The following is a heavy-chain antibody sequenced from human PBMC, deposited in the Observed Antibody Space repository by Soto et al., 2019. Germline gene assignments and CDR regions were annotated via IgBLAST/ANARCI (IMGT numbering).Heavy chain of an antibody. J-gene: IGHJ4*02. Sequence: ASETLSLTCSVSGVSISSAYWRGIRRSPGTGLEWIRYIYYPETTNYNPSLKRRVTISLDTAKNQFSLNVNSLTTADTAVYFCAXGGNRYSNPAPGVGGFDFWGQGTLVTVS. CDR1: GVSISSAY. CDR2: IYYPETT. V-gene: IGHV4-59*01. D-gene: IGHD5-12*01. CDR3: AXGGNRYSNPAPGVGGFDF.